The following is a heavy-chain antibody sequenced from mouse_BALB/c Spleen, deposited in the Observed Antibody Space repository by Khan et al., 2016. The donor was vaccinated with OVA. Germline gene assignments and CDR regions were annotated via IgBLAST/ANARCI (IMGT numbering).Heavy chain of an antibody. D-gene: IGHD2-4*01. CDR3: ARKDYYDYDPFPY. CDR2: INYSGNT. V-gene: IGHV3-2*02. CDR1: GYSITSEYA. J-gene: IGHJ3*01. Sequence: EVKLQESGPGLVKPSQSLSLTCTVTGYSITSEYAWNWIRQFPGNKLEWMGYINYSGNTRFNPSLKSRTSITRDTSKNPFFLQLNSVTTEDTATEYCARKDYYDYDPFPYWGQGTLVTVSA.